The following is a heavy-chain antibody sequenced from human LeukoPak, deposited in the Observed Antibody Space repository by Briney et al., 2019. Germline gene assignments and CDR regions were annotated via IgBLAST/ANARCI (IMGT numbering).Heavy chain of an antibody. V-gene: IGHV4-61*02. Sequence: ASETLSLTCTVSGDSVSSGSNYWSWIRQPAGKGLERIGRIYNSWTTNYNPSLKSRVTISVDTSKNQFSLKLSSVTAADTAVYYCARVPRGSTVGTLPYFYYYMDVWGKGTTVIVSS. CDR3: ARVPRGSTVGTLPYFYYYMDV. CDR1: GDSVSSGSNY. J-gene: IGHJ6*03. D-gene: IGHD1-26*01. CDR2: IYNSWTT.